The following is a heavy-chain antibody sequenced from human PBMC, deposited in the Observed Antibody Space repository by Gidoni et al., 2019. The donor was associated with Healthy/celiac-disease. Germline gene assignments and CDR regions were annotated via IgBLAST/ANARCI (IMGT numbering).Heavy chain of an antibody. J-gene: IGHJ6*02. D-gene: IGHD1-26*01. CDR2: IRSKAYGGTT. Sequence: PRKGLEWVGFIRSKAYGGTTEYAASVKGRFTISRDDSKSIAYLQMNSLQTEDTAVYYCTRFRGELPYYYYYGMDVWGQGTTVTVSS. V-gene: IGHV3-49*02. CDR3: TRFRGELPYYYYYGMDV.